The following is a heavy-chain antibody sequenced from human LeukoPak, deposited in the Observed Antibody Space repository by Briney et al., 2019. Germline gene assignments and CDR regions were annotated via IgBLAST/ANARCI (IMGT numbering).Heavy chain of an antibody. J-gene: IGHJ6*02. Sequence: SETLSLTCTVSGGSISSGGHYWSWIRQPPGKGLEWIGYIYHSGSTYYNPSLKSRVTISVDTSKNQFSLKLRSVTAADTAVYYCARDAGHQLSRRNYYAMDVWGQGTTVTVSS. D-gene: IGHD1-1*01. CDR2: IYHSGST. CDR1: GGSISSGGHY. V-gene: IGHV4-30-2*01. CDR3: ARDAGHQLSRRNYYAMDV.